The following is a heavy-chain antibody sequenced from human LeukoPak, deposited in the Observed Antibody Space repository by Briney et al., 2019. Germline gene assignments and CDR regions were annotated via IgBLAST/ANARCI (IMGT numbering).Heavy chain of an antibody. CDR3: ARSPGGSGWSPFYFDY. Sequence: ASVKVSCKASGYTFTSYDINWVRQATGQGLEWMGIINPSGGSTSYAQKFQGRVTMTRDMSTSTVYMELSSLRSEDTAVYYCARSPGGSGWSPFYFDYWGQGTLVTVSS. J-gene: IGHJ4*02. V-gene: IGHV1-46*01. CDR2: INPSGGST. CDR1: GYTFTSYD. D-gene: IGHD6-19*01.